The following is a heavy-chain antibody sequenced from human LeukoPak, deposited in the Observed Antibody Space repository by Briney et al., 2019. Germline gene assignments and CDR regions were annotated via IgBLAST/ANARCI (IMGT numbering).Heavy chain of an antibody. Sequence: SQTLSLTCAISGDSVSSNGVTWNWIRQSASRGLEWLGRTYYRSTWYNDYAVSVRGRITVNPDTSKNQFSLHLNSVTPEDTAVYYCARDYCSSTSCLFDYWGQGTLVTVSS. V-gene: IGHV6-1*01. J-gene: IGHJ4*02. CDR2: TYYRSTWYN. CDR1: GDSVSSNGVT. D-gene: IGHD2-2*01. CDR3: ARDYCSSTSCLFDY.